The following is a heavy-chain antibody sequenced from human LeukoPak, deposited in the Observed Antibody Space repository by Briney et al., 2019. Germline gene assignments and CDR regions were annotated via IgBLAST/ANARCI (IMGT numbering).Heavy chain of an antibody. CDR3: AKSGGLSGSGRLAMDV. V-gene: IGHV3-23*01. D-gene: IGHD3-10*01. J-gene: IGHJ6*02. CDR2: ISGSCGST. Sequence: SGGSLRLSCAASGFTFSTYAMSWVRLAPGKGLEWVSGISGSCGSTYYADSVKGRFTSSRDNSNNTLYVQMNSLRVEDTAVYYCAKSGGLSGSGRLAMDVWGQGTTVTVSS. CDR1: GFTFSTYA.